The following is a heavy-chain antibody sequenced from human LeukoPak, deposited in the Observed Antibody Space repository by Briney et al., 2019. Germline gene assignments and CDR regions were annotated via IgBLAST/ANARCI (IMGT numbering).Heavy chain of an antibody. CDR3: AKGPFYDNSGYNDY. D-gene: IGHD3-22*01. CDR2: IGGSGTVT. Sequence: PGGSLRLSCAASGFTFSSYAMRWVRQAPGKGLEWVSGIGGSGTVTYYADSVKGRFTISRDNSKNTLYVQMNSLRAEDTAIYYCAKGPFYDNSGYNDYWGQGALVTVSS. V-gene: IGHV3-23*01. CDR1: GFTFSSYA. J-gene: IGHJ4*02.